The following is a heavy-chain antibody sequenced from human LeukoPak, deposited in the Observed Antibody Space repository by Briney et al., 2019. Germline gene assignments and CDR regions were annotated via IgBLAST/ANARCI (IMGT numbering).Heavy chain of an antibody. V-gene: IGHV3-74*01. D-gene: IGHD3-3*01. CDR3: AAGGGWDPSFGVVTHIDA. J-gene: IGHJ6*03. CDR1: GFTFSGYL. Sequence: GGSLRLSCVTSGFTFSGYLMHWVRQGPEKGLELVSRIDNDGHGIIYADSVKGRFTTSRDNVKNTLYLQMNSLRVEDTAVYYCAAGGGWDPSFGVVTHIDAWGKGTTVVVS. CDR2: IDNDGHGI.